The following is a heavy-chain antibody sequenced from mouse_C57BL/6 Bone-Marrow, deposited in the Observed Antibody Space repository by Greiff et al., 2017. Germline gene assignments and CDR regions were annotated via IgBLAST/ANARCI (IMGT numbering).Heavy chain of an antibody. CDR1: GYTFTDYY. V-gene: IGHV1-26*01. Sequence: EVQLQQSGPELVKPGASVKISCKASGYTFTDYYMNWVKQSHGKSLEWIGDINPNNGGTSYNQKFKGKATLTVDKSSSTAYMELRSLTSEDSAVYYCATYGSSWVGAMDYWGQGTSVTVSS. CDR2: INPNNGGT. J-gene: IGHJ4*01. D-gene: IGHD1-1*01. CDR3: ATYGSSWVGAMDY.